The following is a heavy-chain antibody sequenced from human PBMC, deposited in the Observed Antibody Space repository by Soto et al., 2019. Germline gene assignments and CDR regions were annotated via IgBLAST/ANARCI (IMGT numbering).Heavy chain of an antibody. Sequence: QVQLVQSGAEVKKPGASVKVSCKTSGYSFSEFRMHWVRQAPGQGLEWMGWVNPINGNTNYAQDFQGRVTMTRDASTKTVYMELSSLTSDDTSTVYCARENWHFDYWGQGTHITVSS. V-gene: IGHV1-2*02. J-gene: IGHJ4*02. CDR3: ARENWHFDY. CDR1: GYSFSEFR. CDR2: VNPINGNT.